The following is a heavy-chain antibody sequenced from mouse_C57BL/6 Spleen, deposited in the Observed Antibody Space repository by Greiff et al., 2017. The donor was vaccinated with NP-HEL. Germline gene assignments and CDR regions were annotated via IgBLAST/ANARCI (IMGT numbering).Heavy chain of an antibody. D-gene: IGHD1-1*01. J-gene: IGHJ2*01. CDR3: TRKGIYYYGSRGSYFDY. Sequence: VQLQQSGAELVRPGASVTLSCTASGYTFTDYDMHWVKQTPVHGLEWIGALDPETGGTAYNQKFKGKAILTADKSSSTAYMELRSLTSEDSAVYYCTRKGIYYYGSRGSYFDYWGQGTTLTVAS. CDR1: GYTFTDYD. V-gene: IGHV1-15*01. CDR2: LDPETGGT.